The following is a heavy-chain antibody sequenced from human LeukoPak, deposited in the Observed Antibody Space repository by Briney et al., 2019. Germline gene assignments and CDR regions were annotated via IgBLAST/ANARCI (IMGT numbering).Heavy chain of an antibody. CDR2: FSGTSNTI. D-gene: IGHD4-17*01. J-gene: IGHJ5*02. Sequence: GGSLRLSCVASGFTFSSHSMSWVRQAPGKGLEWVSYFSGTSNTIYYADSVKGRFTISRDNAKNSLYLQMNSLRAEDTAVYYCAKTGYGDYVSIDWFDPWGQGTLVTVSS. V-gene: IGHV3-48*01. CDR1: GFTFSSHS. CDR3: AKTGYGDYVSIDWFDP.